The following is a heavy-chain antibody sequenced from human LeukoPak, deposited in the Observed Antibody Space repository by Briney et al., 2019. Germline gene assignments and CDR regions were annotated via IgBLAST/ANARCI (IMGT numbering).Heavy chain of an antibody. CDR1: GGSFSGYY. CDR3: ARASQTHSSGWRGAFDI. D-gene: IGHD6-19*01. Sequence: SETLSLTCAVYGGSFSGYYWSWIRQPPGKGLEWIGSIYHSGSTYYNPSLKSRVTISVDTSKNQFSLKLSSVTAADTAVYYCARASQTHSSGWRGAFDIWGQGTMVTVSS. J-gene: IGHJ3*02. CDR2: IYHSGST. V-gene: IGHV4-34*01.